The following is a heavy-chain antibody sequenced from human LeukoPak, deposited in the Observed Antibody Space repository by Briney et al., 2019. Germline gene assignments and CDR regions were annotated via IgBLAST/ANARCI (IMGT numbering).Heavy chain of an antibody. D-gene: IGHD1-26*01. CDR1: GFTVSSNY. CDR2: IYSGGST. Sequence: GGTLRLSCAASGFTVSSNYMSWVRQAPGKGLEWVSVIYSGGSTYYADSVKGRFTITRDNSKNTLYLQMNSLRAEDTAVYYCARCKGIPFSGSYDYWGQGTLVTVSS. V-gene: IGHV3-53*01. J-gene: IGHJ4*02. CDR3: ARCKGIPFSGSYDY.